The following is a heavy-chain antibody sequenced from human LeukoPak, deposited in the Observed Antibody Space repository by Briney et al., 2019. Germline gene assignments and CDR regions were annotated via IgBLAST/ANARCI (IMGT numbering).Heavy chain of an antibody. Sequence: GGSLRLSCAASGFTFSSYAMNWVRQAPGKGLEWVSAISGSGGSTYYADSVKGRFTISRDNSKNTLYLQMNSLRAEDTAVYYCAKDLSQYDSSGYRYFDYWGQGSPVTVSS. D-gene: IGHD3-22*01. V-gene: IGHV3-23*01. J-gene: IGHJ4*02. CDR2: ISGSGGST. CDR3: AKDLSQYDSSGYRYFDY. CDR1: GFTFSSYA.